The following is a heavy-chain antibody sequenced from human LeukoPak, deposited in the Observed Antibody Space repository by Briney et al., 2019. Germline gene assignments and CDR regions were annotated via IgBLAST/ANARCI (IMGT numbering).Heavy chain of an antibody. CDR1: GDTFSSYA. D-gene: IGHD6-13*01. Sequence: ASVKVSCKASGDTFSSYAISWVRQAPGQGLEWMGRIIPILGIANYAQKFQGRVTITADKSTSTSYMELSSLRSEDTAVYYCAREGPHSSSWYNWFDPWGQGTLVTVSS. J-gene: IGHJ5*02. CDR3: AREGPHSSSWYNWFDP. V-gene: IGHV1-69*04. CDR2: IIPILGIA.